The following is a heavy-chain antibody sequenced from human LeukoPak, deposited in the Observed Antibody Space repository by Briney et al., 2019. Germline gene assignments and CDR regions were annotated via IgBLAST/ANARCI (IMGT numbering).Heavy chain of an antibody. Sequence: GGSLRLSCAASGFTFSSYEMNWVRQAPGKGLEWVSYISSSSTFIFYADSVKGRFTISRDNAKNSLYLQVNSLRAEDTAVYYCAGAYCGGDCYSGVAFDIWGQGTMVTVSS. V-gene: IGHV3-21*01. D-gene: IGHD2-21*02. J-gene: IGHJ3*02. CDR3: AGAYCGGDCYSGVAFDI. CDR1: GFTFSSYE. CDR2: ISSSSTFI.